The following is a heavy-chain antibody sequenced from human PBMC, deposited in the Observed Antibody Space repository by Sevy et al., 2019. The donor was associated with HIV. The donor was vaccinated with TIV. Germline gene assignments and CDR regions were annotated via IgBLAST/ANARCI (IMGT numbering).Heavy chain of an antibody. Sequence: GGYLRLSCAAAGFTFSSYAMHWVRQAPGKGLEWVAIIWSDGAYQYHGDSVKGRFTISRDNSKNTLYLQMNSLRVEDTAVYYCARGGYYYDNAAYYAFDSWGQGTLVNVSS. CDR1: GFTFSSYA. J-gene: IGHJ4*02. D-gene: IGHD3-22*01. CDR3: ARGGYYYDNAAYYAFDS. CDR2: IWSDGAYQ. V-gene: IGHV3-33*01.